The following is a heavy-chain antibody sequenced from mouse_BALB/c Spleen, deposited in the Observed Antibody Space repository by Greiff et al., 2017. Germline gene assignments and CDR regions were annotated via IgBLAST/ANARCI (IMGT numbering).Heavy chain of an antibody. CDR1: GFTFSSYA. J-gene: IGHJ3*01. Sequence: EVQGVESGGGLVKPGGSLKLSCAASGFTFSSYAMSWVRQSPEKRLEWVAEISSGGSYTYYPDTVTGRFTISRDNAKNTLYLEMSSLRSEDTAMYYCARDKGLFAYWGQGTLVTVSA. CDR3: ARDKGLFAY. V-gene: IGHV5-9-4*01. CDR2: ISSGGSYT. D-gene: IGHD3-3*01.